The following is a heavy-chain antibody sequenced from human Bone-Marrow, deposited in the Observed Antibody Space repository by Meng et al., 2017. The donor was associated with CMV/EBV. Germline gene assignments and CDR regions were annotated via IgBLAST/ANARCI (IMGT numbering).Heavy chain of an antibody. CDR1: GGSFSGYY. CDR3: ARGLFRDLGELFYGWFDP. Sequence: VQIQQWGAGLLKASETLPLPCVVDGGSFSGYYWTWIRQPPGKGLEWIGDINHSGSTNYKASLKSRLNISVDTSKNQVSLKLNSVTAADTAVYYCARGLFRDLGELFYGWFDPWGQGTLVTVSS. D-gene: IGHD3-10*01. J-gene: IGHJ5*02. CDR2: INHSGST. V-gene: IGHV4-34*01.